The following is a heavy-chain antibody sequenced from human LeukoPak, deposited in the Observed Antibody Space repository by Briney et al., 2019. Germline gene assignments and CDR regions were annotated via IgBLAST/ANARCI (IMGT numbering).Heavy chain of an antibody. CDR2: IKQDGSEK. D-gene: IGHD5-18*01. CDR1: GFTFSTYW. Sequence: GRSLRLSCAASGFTFSTYWMSWVRQAPGKGLEWVANIKQDGSEKYYVDSVKGRFTISRDNAKSSLYLQMNSLRAEDTAVYYCAKDADTALDYWGQGTLVTVSS. J-gene: IGHJ4*02. V-gene: IGHV3-7*04. CDR3: AKDADTALDY.